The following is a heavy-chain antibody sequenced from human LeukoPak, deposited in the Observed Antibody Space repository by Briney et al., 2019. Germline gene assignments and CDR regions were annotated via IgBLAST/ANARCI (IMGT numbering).Heavy chain of an antibody. CDR3: ARAPGGYYYYYGMDV. CDR1: GGSISSGGYY. J-gene: IGHJ6*02. D-gene: IGHD1-14*01. Sequence: PSETLSLTCTVSGGSISSGGYYWSWIRQHPGKGLEWIGYIYYSGSTYYNPSLKSRVTISVDTSKNQFSLKLSSVTAADTAVYYCARAPGGYYYYYGMDVWGQGTTVTVSS. CDR2: IYYSGST. V-gene: IGHV4-31*03.